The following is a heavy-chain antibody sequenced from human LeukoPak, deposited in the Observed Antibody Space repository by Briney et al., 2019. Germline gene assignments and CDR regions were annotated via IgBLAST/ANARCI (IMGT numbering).Heavy chain of an antibody. J-gene: IGHJ4*02. V-gene: IGHV1-69*04. CDR3: ARDKPGFWSGLPDY. CDR2: IIPILGIA. D-gene: IGHD3-3*01. Sequence: GASVKVSFKASGGTFSSYAISWVRHAPGQGLEWMGRIIPILGIANYAQKFQGRVTITADKSTSTTYMELSSLRSEDTAVYYCARDKPGFWSGLPDYWGQGTLVTVSS. CDR1: GGTFSSYA.